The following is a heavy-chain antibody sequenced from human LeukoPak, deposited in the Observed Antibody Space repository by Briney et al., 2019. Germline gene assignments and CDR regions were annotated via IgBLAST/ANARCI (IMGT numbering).Heavy chain of an antibody. CDR2: IKQDGSEK. V-gene: IGHV3-7*01. CDR3: ARDFYGSGTNWFDP. J-gene: IGHJ5*02. CDR1: GFTFSSYW. D-gene: IGHD3-10*01. Sequence: PGGSLRLSCAASGFTFSSYWMSWVRQAPGKGLEWVANIKQDGSEKYYVDSVEGRFTISRDNAKNSLYLQMNSLRAEDTAVYYCARDFYGSGTNWFDPWGQGTLVTVSS.